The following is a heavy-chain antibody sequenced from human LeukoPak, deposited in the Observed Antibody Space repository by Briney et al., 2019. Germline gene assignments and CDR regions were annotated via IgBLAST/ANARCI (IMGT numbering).Heavy chain of an antibody. V-gene: IGHV3-74*01. CDR3: ARDRYGDYGDWFDP. Sequence: PGGSLRLSCAASGFTFSGSAMHWVRQAPGKGLVWVSRINSDGSSTSYADSVKGRFTISRDNAKNTLYLQMNSLRAEDTAVYYCARDRYGDYGDWFDPWGQGTLVTVSS. D-gene: IGHD4-17*01. CDR2: INSDGSST. CDR1: GFTFSGSA. J-gene: IGHJ5*02.